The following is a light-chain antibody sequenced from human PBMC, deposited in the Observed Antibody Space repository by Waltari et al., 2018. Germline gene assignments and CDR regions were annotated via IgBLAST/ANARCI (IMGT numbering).Light chain of an antibody. Sequence: DIVMTQSPDSLAVSLGERATINCNPSQSVLYRSDNKNYLGWYQQKPGLPPKLLIYWASTRESGVPDRFSGSGSGTDFTLTISSLQAEDVAVYYCQQYYSSPVTFGQGTRLEIK. CDR2: WAS. CDR3: QQYYSSPVT. J-gene: IGKJ5*01. V-gene: IGKV4-1*01. CDR1: QSVLYRSDNKNY.